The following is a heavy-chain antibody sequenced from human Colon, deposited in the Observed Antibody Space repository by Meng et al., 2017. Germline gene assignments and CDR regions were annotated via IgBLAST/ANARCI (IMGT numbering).Heavy chain of an antibody. V-gene: IGHV1-2*02. CDR1: GYTFTGYY. CDR3: TRGYSYGWFDS. CDR2: VSPNSGVT. J-gene: IGHJ5*01. Sequence: ASVKVSCKTSGYTFTGYYIYWMRQAPGQGLEWMGWVSPNSGVTNYAQKFQGRVTMTRDTSISTAYMELSRLRFDDTAIYYCTRGYSYGWFDSWGQGTLVNGAS. D-gene: IGHD5-18*01.